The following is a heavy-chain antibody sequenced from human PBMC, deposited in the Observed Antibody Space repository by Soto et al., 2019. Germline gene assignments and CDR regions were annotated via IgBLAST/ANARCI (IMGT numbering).Heavy chain of an antibody. CDR2: IYYSGST. Sequence: PSETLSLTCTVSGGSISSGGYYWSWIRQHPGKGLEWIGYIYYSGSTYYNPSLKSRVTISVDTSKNQFSLKLSSVTAADTAVYSCARRGPNYGDYRFDYWGQGTLVTV. CDR3: ARRGPNYGDYRFDY. CDR1: GGSISSGGYY. D-gene: IGHD4-17*01. J-gene: IGHJ4*02. V-gene: IGHV4-31*03.